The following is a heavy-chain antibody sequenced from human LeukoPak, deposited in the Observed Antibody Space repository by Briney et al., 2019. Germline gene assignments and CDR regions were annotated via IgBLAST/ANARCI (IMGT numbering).Heavy chain of an antibody. J-gene: IGHJ4*02. CDR1: GFTFSSYG. Sequence: GGSLRLSCAASGFTFSSYGMHWVRQAPGKGLEWVAVISYDGSNKYYADSVKGRFTISRDNSKNTLYLQMNSLRAEDTVVYYCAKDYYDSSGFPDYWGQGTLVTVSS. V-gene: IGHV3-30*18. CDR2: ISYDGSNK. CDR3: AKDYYDSSGFPDY. D-gene: IGHD3-22*01.